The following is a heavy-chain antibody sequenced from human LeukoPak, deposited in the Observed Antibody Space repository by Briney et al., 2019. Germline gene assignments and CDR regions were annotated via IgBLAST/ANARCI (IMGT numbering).Heavy chain of an antibody. Sequence: GASVKVSCTASGYTFAIYYIHWVRRPPGQGLEWMGIINPSGGSTSYKQTFQGRLTMTRDTSTSTVYMELSSLRSEDTAVYYCARAKGLFDHWGEGTLVTVSS. CDR3: ARAKGLFDH. CDR2: INPSGGST. CDR1: GYTFAIYY. J-gene: IGHJ4*02. V-gene: IGHV1-46*01.